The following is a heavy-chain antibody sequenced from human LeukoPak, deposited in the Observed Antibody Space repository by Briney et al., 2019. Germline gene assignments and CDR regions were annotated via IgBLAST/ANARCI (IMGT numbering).Heavy chain of an antibody. V-gene: IGHV3-11*04. CDR3: ATSVTRRRLDWFIDL. Sequence: GGSLRLSCAASGLTFRDYYMSWIRQAPGKGLQWISYISSSAGTIHYVDSVKGPFTISRDNAKNSLYLQMDSLRVEDTAVYYCATSVTRRRLDWFIDLWGRGTLVSVSS. CDR1: GLTFRDYY. J-gene: IGHJ2*01. CDR2: ISSSAGTI. D-gene: IGHD4-17*01.